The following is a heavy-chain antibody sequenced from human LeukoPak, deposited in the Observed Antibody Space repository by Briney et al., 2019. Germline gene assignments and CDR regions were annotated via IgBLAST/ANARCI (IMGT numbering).Heavy chain of an antibody. CDR3: ARDPGILTGYYYYYYMDV. D-gene: IGHD3-9*01. Sequence: PGRSLRLSCAASGFAFSSYTMDWVRQAPGKGLEWVSSIGSSTSYTYYADSLKGRFTISRDNAKNSLFLQMESLRAEDTGIYYCARDPGILTGYYYYYYMDVWGKGTTVTVSS. J-gene: IGHJ6*03. CDR2: IGSSTSYT. CDR1: GFAFSSYT. V-gene: IGHV3-21*01.